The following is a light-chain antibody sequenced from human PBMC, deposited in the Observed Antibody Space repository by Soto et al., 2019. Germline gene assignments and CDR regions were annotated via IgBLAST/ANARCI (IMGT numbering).Light chain of an antibody. J-gene: IGKJ4*01. Sequence: EIVLTRSPATLSVSPGERATLSCRASQNINSNLAWYQQKPGQAPRLLIFDASNRADGTPARFSGGGSETDFTLTITSLQSEDVAVYYCQQHNSWPLTFGGGTKVDIK. CDR2: DAS. CDR1: QNINSN. V-gene: IGKV3-15*01. CDR3: QQHNSWPLT.